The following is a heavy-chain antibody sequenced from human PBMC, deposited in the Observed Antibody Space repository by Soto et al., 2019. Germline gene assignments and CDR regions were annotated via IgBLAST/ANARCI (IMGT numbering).Heavy chain of an antibody. J-gene: IGHJ5*02. Sequence: GGSLRLSCAASGFTFSSYGMHWVRQAPGKGLEWVAVISYDGSNKYYAGSVKGRFTISRDNSKNTLYLQMNSLRAEDTAVYYCAKVSSSWPNWFDPWGPGPLVTVSS. V-gene: IGHV3-30*18. D-gene: IGHD6-13*01. CDR2: ISYDGSNK. CDR1: GFTFSSYG. CDR3: AKVSSSWPNWFDP.